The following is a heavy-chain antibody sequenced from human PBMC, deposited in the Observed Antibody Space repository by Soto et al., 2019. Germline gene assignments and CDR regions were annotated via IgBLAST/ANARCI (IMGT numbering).Heavy chain of an antibody. CDR2: ISYDGSNK. J-gene: IGHJ4*02. Sequence: GGSLRLSCAAPGFTFSSYGMHWVRQAPGKGLEWVAVISYDGSNKYYADSVKGRFTISRDNSKNTLYLQMNSLRAEETAVYYCAKPSQLYSSLYGFDYWGQGTLVTVSS. D-gene: IGHD5-18*01. V-gene: IGHV3-30*18. CDR3: AKPSQLYSSLYGFDY. CDR1: GFTFSSYG.